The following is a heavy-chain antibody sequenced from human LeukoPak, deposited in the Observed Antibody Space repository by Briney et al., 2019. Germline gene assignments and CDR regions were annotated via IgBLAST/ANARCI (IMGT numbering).Heavy chain of an antibody. Sequence: GGSLRLSCAASGFTFSSYWMSWVRQAQGKGLGRVANINKDGSEKYYVDSVKGRFTISRDNAKNSLYLQMNSLRAEDTAVYYCARLGKNYDSSGHTYAFDIWGQGTMVTVSS. J-gene: IGHJ3*02. V-gene: IGHV3-7*01. CDR1: GFTFSSYW. D-gene: IGHD3-22*01. CDR2: INKDGSEK. CDR3: ARLGKNYDSSGHTYAFDI.